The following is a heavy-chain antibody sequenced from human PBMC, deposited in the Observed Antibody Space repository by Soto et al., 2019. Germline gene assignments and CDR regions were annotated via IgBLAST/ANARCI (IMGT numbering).Heavy chain of an antibody. CDR2: IKSKTDGGTT. V-gene: IGHV3-15*07. Sequence: PGLPMRLSSTASGLNISNVWMNWISKKKGKGLEWVGRIKSKTDGGTTDYAAPVKGRFTISRDDSKNTLYLQMNSLKTEDTAVYYCTTDVVGSTPRLLYGMDVWGQGTTVTVSS. CDR3: TTDVVGSTPRLLYGMDV. CDR1: GLNISNVW. J-gene: IGHJ6*02. D-gene: IGHD2-21*01.